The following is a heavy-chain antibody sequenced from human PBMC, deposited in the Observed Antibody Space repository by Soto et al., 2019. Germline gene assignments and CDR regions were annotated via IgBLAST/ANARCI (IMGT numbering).Heavy chain of an antibody. V-gene: IGHV1-18*01. CDR3: ASAIIAAAGSPALSGDY. CDR1: GYTFTSYG. Sequence: ASGKVSCKASGYTFTSYGISWGRQAPGQGLEWMGWISAYNGNTNYAKKLQGRVTMTTDTSTSTAYMELRSLRSDDTAVYFCASAIIAAAGSPALSGDYWGQGTLVTVSS. J-gene: IGHJ4*02. CDR2: ISAYNGNT. D-gene: IGHD6-13*01.